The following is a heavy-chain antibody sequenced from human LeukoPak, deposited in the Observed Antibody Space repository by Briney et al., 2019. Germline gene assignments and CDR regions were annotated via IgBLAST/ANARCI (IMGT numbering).Heavy chain of an antibody. D-gene: IGHD3-10*01. Sequence: ASVKVSCKASGYTFTGYYMHWVRQAPGQGLEWMGWINPNSGGTSYAQKFQGRVTMTRDTSISTAYMELSRLRSDDTAVYYCATYLAIYYYGSGSYSEAPDYWGQGTLVTVSS. CDR2: INPNSGGT. CDR3: ATYLAIYYYGSGSYSEAPDY. V-gene: IGHV1-2*02. CDR1: GYTFTGYY. J-gene: IGHJ4*02.